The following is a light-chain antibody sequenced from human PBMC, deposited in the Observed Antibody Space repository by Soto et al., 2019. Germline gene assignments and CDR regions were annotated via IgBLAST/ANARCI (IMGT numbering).Light chain of an antibody. CDR3: QQSYSTPGT. V-gene: IGKV1-39*01. Sequence: DIQMTQSPSSLSASVGDRVTIACRASQNIGSNLNWYQQKSGKAPKLLISAAFSLQSDVPSRFSGSGSGTDFTLTISSLQHEDSDTYYCQQSYSTPGTLGQGTRLEIK. J-gene: IGKJ5*01. CDR2: AAF. CDR1: QNIGSN.